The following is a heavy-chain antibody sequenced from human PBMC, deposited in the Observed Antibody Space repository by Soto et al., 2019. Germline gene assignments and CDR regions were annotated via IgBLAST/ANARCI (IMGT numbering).Heavy chain of an antibody. Sequence: TSETLSLTCTVSGGSISSDDYYWSWIRQPPGKGLEWIGYIYYSGSTSYNPSLKSRLTISLDTSKNQFSLKLSSVSAADTAVYYCARDSSNSPDYFDYWGQGTLVTVSS. CDR1: GGSISSDDYY. V-gene: IGHV4-30-4*01. D-gene: IGHD6-6*01. J-gene: IGHJ4*02. CDR3: ARDSSNSPDYFDY. CDR2: IYYSGST.